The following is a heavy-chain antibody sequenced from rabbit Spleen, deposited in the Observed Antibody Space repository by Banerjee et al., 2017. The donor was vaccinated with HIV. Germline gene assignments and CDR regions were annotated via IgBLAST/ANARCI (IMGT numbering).Heavy chain of an antibody. D-gene: IGHD4-2*01. V-gene: IGHV1S45*01. CDR1: GFSFSSSYW. CDR3: ARRYGGNNRRNGDYFNL. Sequence: QEQLEESGGDLVKPEGSLTLTCTASGFSFSSSYWICWVRQAPGKRLEWIGCVWTGSSTIYYATWAKGRFTISKTSSTTVTLQMTSLTAADTATYFCARRYGGNNRRNGDYFNLWGPGTLVTVS. J-gene: IGHJ4*01. CDR2: VWTGSSTI.